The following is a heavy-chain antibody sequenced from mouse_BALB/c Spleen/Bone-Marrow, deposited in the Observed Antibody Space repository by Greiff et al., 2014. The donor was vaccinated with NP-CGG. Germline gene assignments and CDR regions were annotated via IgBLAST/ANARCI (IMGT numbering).Heavy chain of an antibody. V-gene: IGHV5-17*02. J-gene: IGHJ1*01. D-gene: IGHD1-1*01. Sequence: EVKLVESGGGLVQPGGSRKLSCAASGFTFSGFGMHWVRQAPEKGLEWVAYICRGSSTIYYADTVKGRFTISRDNPKNTLFLQMTSLRAEDTAMYYCARSGITTGSYWYFDIWGAGTTVTVSS. CDR1: GFTFSGFG. CDR3: ARSGITTGSYWYFDI. CDR2: ICRGSSTI.